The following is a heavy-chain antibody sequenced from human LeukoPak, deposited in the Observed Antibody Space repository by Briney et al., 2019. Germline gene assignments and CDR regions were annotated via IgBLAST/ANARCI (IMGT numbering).Heavy chain of an antibody. CDR1: GFTFNSYA. Sequence: GGSLRLSCAASGFTFNSYAMHWVRQAPGKGLEWVSTISGAGDKTNYADSVTGRFTISRDNSKNTLYLQMNSLRVEDTAVYYCAKDYSVSNWCFDLWGRGTLVTVSS. D-gene: IGHD5/OR15-5a*01. V-gene: IGHV3-23*01. CDR2: ISGAGDKT. J-gene: IGHJ2*01. CDR3: AKDYSVSNWCFDL.